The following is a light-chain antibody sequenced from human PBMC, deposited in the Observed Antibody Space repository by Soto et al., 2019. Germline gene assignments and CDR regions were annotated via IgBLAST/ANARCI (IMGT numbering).Light chain of an antibody. CDR1: SSDVGGYNY. CDR3: NSYTTSSTV. Sequence: QSALTQPASVSGSPGQSITISCSGTSSDVGGYNYVSWYQQHPGKAPKLMIYEVSNRPSGVSNRFSGSKSGNTASLTISGLQAEDEADYYCNSYTTSSTVFGTGTKSPS. V-gene: IGLV2-14*01. CDR2: EVS. J-gene: IGLJ1*01.